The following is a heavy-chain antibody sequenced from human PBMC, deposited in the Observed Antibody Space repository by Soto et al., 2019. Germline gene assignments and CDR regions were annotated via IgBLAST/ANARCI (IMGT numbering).Heavy chain of an antibody. CDR3: AKYLGYTYGYMF. Sequence: VQLVESGGGLIQPGGSLRLSCVASGFTVSASYMTWVRQAPGKGLEWVSNIYSDGTTYYTDSVKGRFTISRDNSRNTLYLQMNSLRAEDTAVYYCAKYLGYTYGYMFRGQGTLVTVSS. CDR2: IYSDGTT. D-gene: IGHD5-18*01. V-gene: IGHV3-53*01. CDR1: GFTVSASY. J-gene: IGHJ4*02.